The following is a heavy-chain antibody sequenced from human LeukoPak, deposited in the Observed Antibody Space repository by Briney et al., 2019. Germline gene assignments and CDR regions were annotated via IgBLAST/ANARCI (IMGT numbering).Heavy chain of an antibody. V-gene: IGHV4-61*08. CDR3: ARRGRRTDGGWFDP. CDR2: IYYSGST. Sequence: SETLSLTCNVSGGSIRSGDYYWNWIRQHPGKGLEWIGYIYYSGSTNYNPSLKSRVTISVDTSKNQFSLKLSSVTATDTAVYYCARRGRRTDGGWFDPWGQGTLVTVSS. J-gene: IGHJ5*02. D-gene: IGHD3-16*01. CDR1: GGSIRSGDYY.